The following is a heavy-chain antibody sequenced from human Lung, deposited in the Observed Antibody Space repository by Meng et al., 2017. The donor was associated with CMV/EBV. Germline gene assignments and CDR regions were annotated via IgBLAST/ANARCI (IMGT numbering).Heavy chain of an antibody. D-gene: IGHD1-26*01. CDR1: GGSFSSYA. Sequence: CEAAGGSFSSYAFSWVRQPPGRGLEWMGEIIPMFGTVNSAQKFQGRVTITAAESTTTAYMDLSSLRSDDTALYFCARGSAVGAMGCDYWGQGTLVTVSS. J-gene: IGHJ4*02. CDR2: IIPMFGTV. CDR3: ARGSAVGAMGCDY. V-gene: IGHV1-69*01.